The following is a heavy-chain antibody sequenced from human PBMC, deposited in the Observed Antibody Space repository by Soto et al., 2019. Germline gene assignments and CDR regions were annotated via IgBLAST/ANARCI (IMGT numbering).Heavy chain of an antibody. J-gene: IGHJ4*02. CDR2: IDWDDDK. CDR3: ARTRIVGAASFFFDY. V-gene: IGHV2-70*11. Sequence: SGPTLVNPTQTLTLTCTFSGFSLSTSGMCVSWIRQPPGKALEWLARIDWDDDKYYSTSLKTRLTISKDTSKNQVVLTMTNMDPVDTATYYCARTRIVGAASFFFDYWGQGTLVTVSS. CDR1: GFSLSTSGMC. D-gene: IGHD1-26*01.